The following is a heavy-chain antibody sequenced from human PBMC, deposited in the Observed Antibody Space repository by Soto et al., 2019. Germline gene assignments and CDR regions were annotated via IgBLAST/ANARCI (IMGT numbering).Heavy chain of an antibody. V-gene: IGHV3-30-3*01. CDR2: ISYDGSNK. CDR1: GFTFSSYA. D-gene: IGHD2-15*01. CDR3: ARREVAATFDY. Sequence: GGSLRLSCAASGFTFSSYAMHWVRQAPGKGLEWVAVISYDGSNKYYADSVKGRFTISRDNSKNTLYLQMNSLRAEDTAVYYCARREVAATFDYWGQGTLVTVSS. J-gene: IGHJ4*02.